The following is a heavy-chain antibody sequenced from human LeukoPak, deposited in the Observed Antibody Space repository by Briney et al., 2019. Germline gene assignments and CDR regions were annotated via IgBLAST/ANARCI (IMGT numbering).Heavy chain of an antibody. Sequence: LRLSCXASGFTXSDYYMSWIRQAPGKGLEWVSYISSSGSTIYYADSVKGRFTISRDNAKNSLYLQMNSLRAEDTAVYYCARDADRYCSGGSCYSIDYWGQGTLVTVSS. D-gene: IGHD2-15*01. CDR3: ARDADRYCSGGSCYSIDY. J-gene: IGHJ4*02. V-gene: IGHV3-11*01. CDR2: ISSSGSTI. CDR1: GFTXSDYY.